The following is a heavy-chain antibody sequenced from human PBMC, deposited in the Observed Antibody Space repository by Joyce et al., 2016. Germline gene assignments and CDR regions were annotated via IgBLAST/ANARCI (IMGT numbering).Heavy chain of an antibody. J-gene: IGHJ4*02. V-gene: IGHV4-61*01. CDR2: IYYSGST. D-gene: IGHD3-3*01. CDR1: GGSVTSASYY. CDR3: ARDRRGAGRASGNFDY. Sequence: QVQLQESGPGLVKSSETLSLTCTVSGGSVTSASYYWSWIRQTPGEGLEWIGYIYYSGSTNYNPSLKSRVTISVDTSKNQYSLKLRSTTAADTAVYYCARDRRGAGRASGNFDYWGQGTLVAVSS.